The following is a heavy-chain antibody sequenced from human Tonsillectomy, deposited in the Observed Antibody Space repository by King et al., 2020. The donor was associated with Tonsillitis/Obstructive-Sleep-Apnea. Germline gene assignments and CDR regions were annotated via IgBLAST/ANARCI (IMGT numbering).Heavy chain of an antibody. J-gene: IGHJ4*02. CDR3: ARHKWELLPAYDY. V-gene: IGHV4-59*08. CDR1: GGSIFSYY. D-gene: IGHD1-26*01. CDR2: ILYSGST. Sequence: VQLQESGPGLVKPSETLSLTCTVSGGSIFSYYWSWIRPSPGKGLEWIGNILYSGSTNYNPSLKSRVTISVDTSKNQFSLKMSSVTAADTAVYYCARHKWELLPAYDYWGQGILVTVSS.